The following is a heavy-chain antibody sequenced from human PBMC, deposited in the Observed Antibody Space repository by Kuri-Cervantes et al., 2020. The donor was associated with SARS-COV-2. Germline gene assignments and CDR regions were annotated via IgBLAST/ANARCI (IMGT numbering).Heavy chain of an antibody. CDR1: GFNFSRTD. CDR3: AKDRVGVHDF. V-gene: IGHV3-30*18. D-gene: IGHD2-21*01. Sequence: GESLKISCAASGFNFSRTDMHWVRQAPGKGLEWVAVISNDGKNKKCIASGKGRFTTSRDNSQNTLYLQMKSLTSEDTAMYYCAKDRVGVHDFWGQGTLVTVSS. CDR2: ISNDGKNK. J-gene: IGHJ4*02.